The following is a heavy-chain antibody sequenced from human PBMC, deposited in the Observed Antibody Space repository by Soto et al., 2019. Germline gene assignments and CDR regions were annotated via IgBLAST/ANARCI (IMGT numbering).Heavy chain of an antibody. Sequence: PSETLSLTCTVSGDSISSGDYYWIWIRQPPGMGLEWVGHIHSTGSAYFNPTLKSRLSISKDTSKNQFSLSLNSVTAADTAVYFCAIGLCDALDSYHGRSIDYWGQGALVTVSS. CDR3: AIGLCDALDSYHGRSIDY. CDR1: GDSISSGDYY. V-gene: IGHV4-30-4*01. D-gene: IGHD3-16*01. CDR2: IHSTGSA. J-gene: IGHJ4*02.